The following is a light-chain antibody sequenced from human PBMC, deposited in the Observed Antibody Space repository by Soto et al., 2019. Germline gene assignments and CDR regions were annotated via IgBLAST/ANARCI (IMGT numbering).Light chain of an antibody. CDR3: GAWDVSFVV. J-gene: IGLJ2*01. CDR2: SNN. Sequence: QSVLTQPPSASGTPGQRVTISCSGSRSNIGTNTVTWYQQLPGMAPKLLIHSNNQRPSGVPDRFSGSKSGTSASLAISGLQSEDEADYYCGAWDVSFVVFGGGTKLTVL. CDR1: RSNIGTNT. V-gene: IGLV1-44*01.